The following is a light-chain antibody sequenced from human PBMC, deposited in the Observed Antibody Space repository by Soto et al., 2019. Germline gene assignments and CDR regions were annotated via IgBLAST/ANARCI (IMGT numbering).Light chain of an antibody. Sequence: ELVIPPSPATRSVSPGEGATVSGRASQSVSSHLAWYQQRPGQPPSLLIYGASNRATGIPDRFSGSGSGTDFTLIINRLQPEDVAIYYCQQYGGSPRITFGQGTRREIK. CDR1: QSVSSH. CDR2: GAS. V-gene: IGKV3D-15*01. J-gene: IGKJ5*01. CDR3: QQYGGSPRIT.